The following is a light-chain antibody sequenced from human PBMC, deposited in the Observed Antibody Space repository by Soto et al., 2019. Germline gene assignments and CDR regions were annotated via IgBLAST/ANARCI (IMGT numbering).Light chain of an antibody. Sequence: DIQMTQSPSTLSASVGDRVTITCRASRSINSRLAWYQQKPGKAPRLLIYDASSFDSGATSRFSGCGSETDFTLTIRSLRPDDFATYYCHQYNTYPPFGGGTKVDIK. J-gene: IGKJ4*01. V-gene: IGKV1-5*01. CDR1: RSINSR. CDR3: HQYNTYPP. CDR2: DAS.